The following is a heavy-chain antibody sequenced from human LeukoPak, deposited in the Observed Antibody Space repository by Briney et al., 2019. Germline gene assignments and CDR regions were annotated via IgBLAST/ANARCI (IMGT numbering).Heavy chain of an antibody. D-gene: IGHD1-1*01. J-gene: IGHJ6*03. V-gene: IGHV3-23*01. CDR2: ISGSGGST. CDR1: GFTFSSYA. CDR3: AKVEGYSYYYYYMDV. Sequence: SGGSLRLSCAASGFTFSSYAMSWVRQAPGKGLEWDSAISGSGGSTYYADSVKGRFTISRDNSKNTLYLQMNSLRAEDTAVYYCAKVEGYSYYYYYMDVWGKGTTVTVSS.